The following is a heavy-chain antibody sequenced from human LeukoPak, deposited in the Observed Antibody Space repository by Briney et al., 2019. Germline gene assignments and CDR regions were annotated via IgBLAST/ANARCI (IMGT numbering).Heavy chain of an antibody. J-gene: IGHJ3*02. D-gene: IGHD3-22*01. CDR2: IYYSGST. Sequence: PSETLSLTCTVSGGSISSSSYYWGWIRQPPGKGLEWIGSIYYSGSTYYNPSLKSRVTISVDTSKNQFSLKLSSVTAADTAVYYCARSEGTMIVVVGNAFDIWGQGTMVTVSS. V-gene: IGHV4-39*01. CDR3: ARSEGTMIVVVGNAFDI. CDR1: GGSISSSSYY.